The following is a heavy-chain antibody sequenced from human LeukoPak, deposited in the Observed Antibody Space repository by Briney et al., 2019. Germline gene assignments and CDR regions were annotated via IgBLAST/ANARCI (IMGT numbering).Heavy chain of an antibody. CDR1: GYSLTSYW. CDR3: ARVDTAMVTLDY. CDR2: IYPGDSDT. Sequence: GESLKISCKASGYSLTSYWIGWARQMPGKGLEWMGIIYPGDSDTRYSPSFQGQVTISADKSISTAYLQWSSLKASDTAMYYCARVDTAMVTLDYWGQGTLVTVSS. D-gene: IGHD5-18*01. J-gene: IGHJ4*02. V-gene: IGHV5-51*01.